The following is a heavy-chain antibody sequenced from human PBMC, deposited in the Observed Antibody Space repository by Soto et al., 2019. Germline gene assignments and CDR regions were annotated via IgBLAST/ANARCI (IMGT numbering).Heavy chain of an antibody. V-gene: IGHV4-39*01. CDR3: ARQVVVVAAYFDY. D-gene: IGHD2-15*01. CDR2: IYYSGST. CDR1: GGSISSSSYY. Sequence: QLQLQESGPGLVKPSETLSLTCTVSGGSISSSSYYWGWIRQPPRKGLEWIGSIYYSGSTYYNPSRKSRVTISVDTSKNQFSLKLSSVTAADTAVYYCARQVVVVAAYFDYWGQGTLVTVSS. J-gene: IGHJ4*02.